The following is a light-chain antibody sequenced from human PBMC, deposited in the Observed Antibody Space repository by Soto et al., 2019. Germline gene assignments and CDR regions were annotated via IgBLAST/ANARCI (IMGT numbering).Light chain of an antibody. V-gene: IGKV3-20*01. CDR2: GAS. CDR3: QQYGSSPPVT. J-gene: IGKJ4*01. CDR1: QSVRSNY. Sequence: EIVLTQSPGALSLSPGERATLSCRASQSVRSNYLAWYQQKPGQAPRLLIYGASSRATGIPDRFSGSGSGTDFTLTISRLGPEDFAVYYCQQYGSSPPVTFGGGTRVEIK.